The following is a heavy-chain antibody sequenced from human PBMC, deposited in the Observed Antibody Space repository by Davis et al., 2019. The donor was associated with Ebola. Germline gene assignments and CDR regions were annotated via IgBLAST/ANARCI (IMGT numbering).Heavy chain of an antibody. V-gene: IGHV1-3*01. D-gene: IGHD2-15*01. CDR1: GYSFTDYA. Sequence: ASVKVSCKASGYSFTDYAMHWVRQAPGQRPEWMGWINAGDGNTKYSQKFQGRVTISRDTSASTAYMELSSLRSEDTAVYYCARRLNCSGGRCYPYAMDVWGQGTTVTVS. J-gene: IGHJ6*02. CDR2: INAGDGNT. CDR3: ARRLNCSGGRCYPYAMDV.